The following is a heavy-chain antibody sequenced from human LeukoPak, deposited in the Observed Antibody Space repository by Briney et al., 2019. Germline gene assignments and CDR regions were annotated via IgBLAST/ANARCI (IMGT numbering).Heavy chain of an antibody. D-gene: IGHD6-19*01. Sequence: SETLSLTCTVSGGSISSGSYYWSWLRQPAGKGLEWIGRIYTSGSTNYNPSLKSRATISVDTSKNQFSLKLSSVTAADTAVYYCARGGGWYSVFDYWGQGTLVTVSS. CDR1: GGSISSGSYY. J-gene: IGHJ4*02. CDR3: ARGGGWYSVFDY. CDR2: IYTSGST. V-gene: IGHV4-61*02.